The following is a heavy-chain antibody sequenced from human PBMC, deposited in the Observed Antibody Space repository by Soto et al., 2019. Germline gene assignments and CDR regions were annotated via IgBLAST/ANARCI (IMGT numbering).Heavy chain of an antibody. D-gene: IGHD6-13*01. CDR2: TTHRPENIAT. J-gene: IGHJ4*01. CDR1: GFTLSDHY. CDR3: GTCMSAVGY. V-gene: IGHV3-72*01. Sequence: EVQLVESGGGLVQPGGSLRLSCAASGFTLSDHYMDWVRQAPGKGLEWVGRTTHRPENIATQYAASVEGRFTISRDDSKNLLYLQINSLKTEDTAVYYCGTCMSAVGYWRHGTLVTVAS.